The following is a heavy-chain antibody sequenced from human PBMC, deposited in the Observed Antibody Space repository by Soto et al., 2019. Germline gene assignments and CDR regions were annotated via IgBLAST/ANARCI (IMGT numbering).Heavy chain of an antibody. CDR2: IIRIFGTT. CDR1: GGTFSNYG. Sequence: QVQLVQSGAEVKMPGSSVKVSCKASGGTFSNYGISWVRQAPGQGLEWMGGIIRIFGTTNYAQKFQGRVTITADQSTSTANMELSSLRSEDTAVYYCARGGEYDSSGFYVDWGQGTLVTVSS. D-gene: IGHD3-22*01. V-gene: IGHV1-69*01. CDR3: ARGGEYDSSGFYVD. J-gene: IGHJ4*02.